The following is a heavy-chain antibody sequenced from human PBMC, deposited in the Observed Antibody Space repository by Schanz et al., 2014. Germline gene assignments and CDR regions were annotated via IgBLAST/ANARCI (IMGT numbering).Heavy chain of an antibody. Sequence: EVQLVESGGGLVQPGGSLRLSCAASEFTFSRQSMNWVHQAPGKGPEWLSYISSTSSTIYYADSVRGRFTISRDNAKNSLYLQMHSLRDEDTAVYYCASNRPYGTTWLGAFDYWGQGTRVTVSS. CDR3: ASNRPYGTTWLGAFDY. CDR1: EFTFSRQS. J-gene: IGHJ4*02. D-gene: IGHD6-13*01. V-gene: IGHV3-48*02. CDR2: ISSTSSTI.